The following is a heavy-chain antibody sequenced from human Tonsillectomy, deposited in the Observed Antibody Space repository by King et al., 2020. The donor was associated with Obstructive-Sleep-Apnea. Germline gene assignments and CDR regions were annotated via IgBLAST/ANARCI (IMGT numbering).Heavy chain of an antibody. CDR3: ARVAFSSPHFYYCGMDV. CDR2: INSDGSST. J-gene: IGHJ6*02. D-gene: IGHD3-3*02. CDR1: GFTFSSYW. Sequence: VQLVESGGGLVQPGGSLRLSCAASGFTFSSYWMQWVRQAPGTGLVWVSRINSDGSSTTYAGSVEGRFTISRDNAKNTLFLQMNSLRAEETAVYYCARVAFSSPHFYYCGMDVWGQGTRSPSP. V-gene: IGHV3-74*03.